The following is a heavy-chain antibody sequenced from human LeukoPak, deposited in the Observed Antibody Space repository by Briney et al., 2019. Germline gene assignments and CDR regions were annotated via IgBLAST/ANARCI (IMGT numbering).Heavy chain of an antibody. Sequence: GRSLRLSCTASGFTFGDYAMSWVRQAPGKGLEWVGFIRSKAYGGTTEYAASVKGRFTISRDDSKSIAYLQMNSLKTEDTAVYYCTRDLWTTVKDYYYYYMDVWGKGTTVTVSS. CDR3: TRDLWTTVKDYYYYYMDV. V-gene: IGHV3-49*04. J-gene: IGHJ6*03. D-gene: IGHD4-11*01. CDR1: GFTFGDYA. CDR2: IRSKAYGGTT.